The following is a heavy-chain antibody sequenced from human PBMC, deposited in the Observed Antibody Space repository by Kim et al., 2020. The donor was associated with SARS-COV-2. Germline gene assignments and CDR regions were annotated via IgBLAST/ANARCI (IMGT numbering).Heavy chain of an antibody. CDR3: ARVAGFGGGGLCH. Sequence: SETLSLTCAVYGGSFSGYYWSWIRQPPGMGLEWIGETNQSGSTNYTPSLKSRVTISVDTSKNQFSLRLSSVTAADTAVYYCARVAGFGGGGLCHWGQG. J-gene: IGHJ1*01. CDR1: GGSFSGYY. CDR2: TNQSGST. V-gene: IGHV4-34*01. D-gene: IGHD3-16*01.